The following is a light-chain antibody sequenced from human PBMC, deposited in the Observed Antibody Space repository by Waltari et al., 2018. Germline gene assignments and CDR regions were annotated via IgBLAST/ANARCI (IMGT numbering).Light chain of an antibody. V-gene: IGKV3-11*01. J-gene: IGKJ3*01. CDR2: DAS. CDR1: PSVSSY. CDR3: QQRSNWPAVT. Sequence: EIVLTQSQATLSLSPGERATLSCRASPSVSSYLAWYQQKPGQAPRLLIYDASNRATGIPARFSGSGSGTDFTLTISSLEPEDFAVYYCQQRSNWPAVTFGPGTKVDIK.